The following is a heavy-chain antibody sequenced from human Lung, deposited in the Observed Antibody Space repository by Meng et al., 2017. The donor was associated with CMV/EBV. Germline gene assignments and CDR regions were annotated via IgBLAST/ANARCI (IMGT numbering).Heavy chain of an antibody. CDR1: GFTFSSHA. Sequence: GLGVGAGGGVVPPGRPLRLSCAASGFTFSSHAMHWVRQAPGKGLEWVAVISYDGSNKYYADSVKGRFTISRDNSKNTLYLQMNSLRAEDTAVYYCASSSWDSYYFDYWGQGTLVTVSS. CDR3: ASSSWDSYYFDY. V-gene: IGHV3-30-3*01. CDR2: ISYDGSNK. J-gene: IGHJ4*02. D-gene: IGHD6-13*01.